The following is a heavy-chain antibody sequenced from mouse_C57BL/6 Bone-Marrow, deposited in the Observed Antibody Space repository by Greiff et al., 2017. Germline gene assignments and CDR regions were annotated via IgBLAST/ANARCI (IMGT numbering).Heavy chain of an antibody. CDR3: TRSWFAY. CDR2: IAPETGGT. Sequence: VQGVESGAELVRPGASVTLSCKASGYTFTDYEMHWVKQTPVHGLEWIGAIAPETGGTAYTQKFKGKAILTADKSSSTAYMELRSLTSEDSAVYYCTRSWFAYWGQGTLVTVSA. V-gene: IGHV1-15*01. J-gene: IGHJ3*01. CDR1: GYTFTDYE.